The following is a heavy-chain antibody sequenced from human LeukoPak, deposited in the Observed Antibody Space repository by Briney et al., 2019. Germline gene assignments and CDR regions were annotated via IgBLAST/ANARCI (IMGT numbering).Heavy chain of an antibody. CDR1: GFTFSSYW. D-gene: IGHD1-14*01. CDR2: IKQDGSEK. V-gene: IGHV3-7*03. CDR3: AATAEIPTGHLSDY. Sequence: GGSLRLSCAASGFTFSSYWMSWVRQAPGKGLEWVANIKQDGSEKYYVDSVKGRFTISRDNAKNSLYLQMNSLRSEDTAVYYCAATAEIPTGHLSDYWGQGTLVTVSS. J-gene: IGHJ4*02.